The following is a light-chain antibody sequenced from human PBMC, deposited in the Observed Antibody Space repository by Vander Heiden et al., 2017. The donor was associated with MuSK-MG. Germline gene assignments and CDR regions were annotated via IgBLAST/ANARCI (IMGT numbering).Light chain of an antibody. J-gene: IGKJ4*01. CDR3: QQNYSYPLT. CDR1: QGISSY. V-gene: IGKV1-8*01. Sequence: IPSPSSLSASTGDRVTITCRASQGISSYLAWYQQKPGKAPKLLIYAASSLQSGVPSRFSGSGSGTDFTLTISCLQSEDFATYYCQQNYSYPLTFGGGMKVEIK. CDR2: AAS.